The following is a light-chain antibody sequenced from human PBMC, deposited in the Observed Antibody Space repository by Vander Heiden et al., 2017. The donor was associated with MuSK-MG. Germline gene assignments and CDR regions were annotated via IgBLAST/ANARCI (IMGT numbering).Light chain of an antibody. Sequence: EVILTQSPATLSLSPGQRATLSCRASQSVSNYLAWYQQKPGQSPRLLIFEASNRATGIPARFTGSGSGTDFTLTISSLEPEDFATYYCQQRFSRPLTFGPGTRVDF. J-gene: IGKJ3*01. CDR2: EAS. CDR3: QQRFSRPLT. CDR1: QSVSNY. V-gene: IGKV3-11*01.